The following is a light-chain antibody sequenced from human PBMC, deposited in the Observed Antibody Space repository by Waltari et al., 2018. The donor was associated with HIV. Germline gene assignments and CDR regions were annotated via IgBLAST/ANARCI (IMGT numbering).Light chain of an antibody. Sequence: SYELTQPPSVSVSPGQTASITCSGDPLGNKYIWWYQQKSGQSPVLVIYQDSKRPPGIPERFSCSNSGHTATRTISGTQTVDEADYYCQTWDSNFYVFGTGTKVTVL. J-gene: IGLJ1*01. CDR1: PLGNKY. CDR3: QTWDSNFYV. CDR2: QDS. V-gene: IGLV3-1*01.